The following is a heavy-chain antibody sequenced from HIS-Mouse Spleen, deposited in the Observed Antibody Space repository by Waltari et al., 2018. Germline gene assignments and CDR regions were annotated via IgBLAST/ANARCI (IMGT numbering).Heavy chain of an antibody. CDR1: GVTFSSYG. Sequence: QVQLVESGGGVVEPGTSLRLSCAASGVTFSSYGLHGLRRGPGKGLGWVAVIWYDGSNKYYADSVKGRFTISRDNSKNTLYLQMNSLGAEDTAVYYCAKDSLRGGYSLDYWGQGTLVTVSS. CDR2: IWYDGSNK. D-gene: IGHD5-18*01. V-gene: IGHV3-33*06. CDR3: AKDSLRGGYSLDY. J-gene: IGHJ4*02.